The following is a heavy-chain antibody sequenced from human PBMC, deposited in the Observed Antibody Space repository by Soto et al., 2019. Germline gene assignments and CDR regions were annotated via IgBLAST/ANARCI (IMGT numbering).Heavy chain of an antibody. CDR3: ARNRFAAVTTGFDS. CDR2: FYITGSA. V-gene: IGHV4-4*07. CDR1: GESIRSYY. D-gene: IGHD4-17*01. J-gene: IGHJ4*02. Sequence: PSETLSLTCSVSGESIRSYYWSWIRQPAGGGLEWLGHFYITGSASYNPALESRVTMSLDTSKNQFSLKLSSVTAADTAVYYCARNRFAAVTTGFDSWGQGTLVTVSS.